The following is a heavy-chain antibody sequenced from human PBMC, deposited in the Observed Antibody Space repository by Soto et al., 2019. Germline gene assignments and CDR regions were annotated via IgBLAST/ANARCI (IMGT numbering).Heavy chain of an antibody. CDR2: IKQDGSEK. CDR3: AREIRFLEWLLYYYYGMDV. V-gene: IGHV3-7*01. Sequence: GGSLRLSCAASGFTFSIYAMTWVRQAPGKGLEWVANIKQDGSEKYYVDSVKGRFTISRDNAENSLYLQMNSLRAEDTAVYYCAREIRFLEWLLYYYYGMDVWGQGTTVTVSS. J-gene: IGHJ6*02. D-gene: IGHD3-3*01. CDR1: GFTFSIYA.